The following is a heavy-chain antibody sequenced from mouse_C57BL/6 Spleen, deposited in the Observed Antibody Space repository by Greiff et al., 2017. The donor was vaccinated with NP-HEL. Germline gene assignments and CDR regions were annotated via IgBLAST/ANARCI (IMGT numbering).Heavy chain of an antibody. D-gene: IGHD2-5*01. CDR2: IYPGSGST. CDR3: ARLYSNYAWYFDV. Sequence: VQLVESGAELVKPGASVKMSCKASGYTFTSYWITWVKQRPGQGLEWIGDIYPGSGSTNYNEKFKSKATLTVDTSSSTAYMQLSSLTSEDSAVYYCARLYSNYAWYFDVWGTGTTVTVSS. J-gene: IGHJ1*03. CDR1: GYTFTSYW. V-gene: IGHV1-55*01.